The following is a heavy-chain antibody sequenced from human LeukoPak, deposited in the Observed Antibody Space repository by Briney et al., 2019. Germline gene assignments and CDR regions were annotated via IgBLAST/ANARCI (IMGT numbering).Heavy chain of an antibody. CDR1: GGSFSGYY. J-gene: IGHJ4*02. Sequence: PSETLSLTCAVYGGSFSGYYWSWIRQPPGKGLEWIGEINHSGSTNYNPSLKSRVTISVDTSKDQFSLKLSSVTAADTAVYYCARASRGHGYWGQGTLVTDSS. V-gene: IGHV4-34*01. D-gene: IGHD3-10*01. CDR3: ARASRGHGY. CDR2: INHSGST.